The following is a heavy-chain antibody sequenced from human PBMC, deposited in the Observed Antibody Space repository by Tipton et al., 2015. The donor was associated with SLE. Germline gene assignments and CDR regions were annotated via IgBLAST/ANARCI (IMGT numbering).Heavy chain of an antibody. CDR3: AKRALYASGSSEDV. V-gene: IGHV3-23*01. CDR1: GFTFNIYA. Sequence: GSLRLSCTASGFTFNIYAMSWVRQAPGKGLEWGAGTNGDGSRTTYADNVKGQFTISGDNAKNTLYLEMNSLRAEDTAVYYCAKRALYASGSSEDVWGQGTTVTVSS. D-gene: IGHD3-10*01. CDR2: TNGDGSRT. J-gene: IGHJ6*02.